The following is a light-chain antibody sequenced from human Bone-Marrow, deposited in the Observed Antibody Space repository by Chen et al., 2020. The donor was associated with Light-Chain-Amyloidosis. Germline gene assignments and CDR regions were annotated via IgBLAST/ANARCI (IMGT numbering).Light chain of an antibody. CDR2: DDS. CDR1: NIGSTS. Sequence: SYVLTQTSSVSVALGPTAPLSCEGNNIGSTSVHWYQQTPGQAPLLVVYDDSDRPSGIPERLSGSNSGNTATLTISRVEAGDEADYYCQVWDRSSDRPVFGGGTKLTVL. V-gene: IGLV3-21*02. CDR3: QVWDRSSDRPV. J-gene: IGLJ3*02.